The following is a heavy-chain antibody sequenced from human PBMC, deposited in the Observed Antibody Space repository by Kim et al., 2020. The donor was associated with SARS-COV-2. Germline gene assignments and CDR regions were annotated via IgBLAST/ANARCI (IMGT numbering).Heavy chain of an antibody. CDR3: ASYSSSWSYFDY. Sequence: SETLSLTCTVTGGSISSYYLSWIRQPPGKGLEWIGYMYYSGSTNYNPSLKSRVTISVDTSKNQFSLKLSSVTAADTAGYYCASYSSSWSYFDYWGQGTLV. CDR1: GGSISSYY. J-gene: IGHJ4*02. V-gene: IGHV4-59*08. CDR2: MYYSGST. D-gene: IGHD6-13*01.